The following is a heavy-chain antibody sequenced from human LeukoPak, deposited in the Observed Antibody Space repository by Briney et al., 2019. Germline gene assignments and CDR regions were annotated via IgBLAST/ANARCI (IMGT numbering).Heavy chain of an antibody. Sequence: SETLSLTCTVSGGSISSYYWSWIRQPPGKGLEWIGYIYYSGSTNYNPSLKSRVTISVDTSKNQFSLKLSSVTAADTAVYYCARETGGWFDPWGQGTLVTVSS. CDR3: ARETGGWFDP. J-gene: IGHJ5*02. CDR1: GGSISSYY. V-gene: IGHV4-59*01. D-gene: IGHD3-9*01. CDR2: IYYSGST.